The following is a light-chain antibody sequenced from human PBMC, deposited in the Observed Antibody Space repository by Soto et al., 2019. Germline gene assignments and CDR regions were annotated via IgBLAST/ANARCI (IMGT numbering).Light chain of an antibody. CDR3: PSYTSSFTPL. Sequence: QSALTQPASVSGSPGQSITISCTGTSSDVGGYDYVSWYQQHPGKAPKLMIFEVSNRPSGVSNRFSGSKSGNTASLTISGLQTEDEADYYCPSYTSSFTPLFGTGTKVTVL. CDR1: SSDVGGYDY. CDR2: EVS. V-gene: IGLV2-14*01. J-gene: IGLJ1*01.